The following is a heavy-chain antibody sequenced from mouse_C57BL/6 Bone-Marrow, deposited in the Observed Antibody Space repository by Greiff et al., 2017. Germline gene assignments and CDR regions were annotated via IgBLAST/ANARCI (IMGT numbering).Heavy chain of an antibody. Sequence: VQLQQPGAELVKPGASVKMSCKASGYTFTSYWITWVKQRPGQGLEWIGEIYPGSGSTNYNEKFKSKATLTVDTSSSTAYMQLSSLTSEDSAVYYCAGDTTVGAPYYAMDYWGQGTSVTVSS. D-gene: IGHD1-1*01. J-gene: IGHJ4*01. V-gene: IGHV1-55*01. CDR1: GYTFTSYW. CDR3: AGDTTVGAPYYAMDY. CDR2: IYPGSGST.